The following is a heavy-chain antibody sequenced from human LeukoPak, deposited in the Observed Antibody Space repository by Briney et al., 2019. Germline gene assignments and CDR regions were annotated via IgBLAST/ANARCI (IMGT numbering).Heavy chain of an antibody. CDR3: GRVAYCGSGCYYYFDY. J-gene: IGHJ4*02. CDR2: INPRSGGT. CDR1: GYTFTDNC. Sequence: ASVKVSCKASGYTFTDNCIHWVRQAPGQGLEWMGWINPRSGGTSYGQKFQGRVTVTRDTSISTAYMELSSLTSDDTAVYYCGRVAYCGSGCYYYFDYWGQGTLVTVSS. V-gene: IGHV1-2*02. D-gene: IGHD2-21*02.